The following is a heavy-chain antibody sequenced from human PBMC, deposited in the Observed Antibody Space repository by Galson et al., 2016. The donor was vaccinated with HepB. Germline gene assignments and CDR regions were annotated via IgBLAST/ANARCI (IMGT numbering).Heavy chain of an antibody. CDR1: GFPFSSYG. Sequence: SLRLSCAASGFPFSSYGIHWVRQAPGKGLEWVAVIWYDGSRKYYVDSVRGRFTISRDNFKNMVYLQMNSLRAEDTAVYSCARDRRSGSYGDDFHIWGQGTMVTVSS. CDR3: ARDRRSGSYGDDFHI. V-gene: IGHV3-33*01. J-gene: IGHJ3*02. CDR2: IWYDGSRK. D-gene: IGHD1-26*01.